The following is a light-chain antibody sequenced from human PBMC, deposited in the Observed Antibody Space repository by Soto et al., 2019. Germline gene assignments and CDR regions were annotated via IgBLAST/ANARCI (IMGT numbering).Light chain of an antibody. J-gene: IGKJ2*02. Sequence: DIQMTQSPSSVSASVGDRVTITCRASQYIASWLAWYQQKPGKAPKLLIYAASNLQRGVPSSFSGSGSGADFTLTIIILHHEDFASNYCQQSDSLSCTLGQGTNREI. CDR2: AAS. CDR3: QQSDSLSCT. V-gene: IGKV1-12*01. CDR1: QYIASW.